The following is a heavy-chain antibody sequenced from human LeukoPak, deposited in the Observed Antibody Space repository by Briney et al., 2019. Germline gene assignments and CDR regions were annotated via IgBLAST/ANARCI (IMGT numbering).Heavy chain of an antibody. CDR2: ISYDGSNK. CDR3: ARSRPWEPVDN. J-gene: IGHJ4*02. V-gene: IGHV3-30*03. Sequence: GGSLRLSCAASGFTFSSYSMNWVRQAPGKGLEWVAVISYDGSNKYYADSVKGRFTISRDNSKNTLYLQMNSLRAEDTAMYYCARSRPWEPVDNWGQGTLVTVSS. D-gene: IGHD1-26*01. CDR1: GFTFSSYS.